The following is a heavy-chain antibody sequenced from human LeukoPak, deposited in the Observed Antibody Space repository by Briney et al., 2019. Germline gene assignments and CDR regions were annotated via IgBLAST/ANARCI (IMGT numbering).Heavy chain of an antibody. D-gene: IGHD1-14*01. Sequence: GGSLRLSCAASGFTVSSNYMSWVRQAPGKGLEWVSVIYSGGSTYYADSVKGRFTISSDNSKNTLYPQMNSLRAEDTAVYYCASWYDDAFDIWGQGTMVTVSS. CDR3: ASWYDDAFDI. CDR1: GFTVSSNY. V-gene: IGHV3-66*01. J-gene: IGHJ3*02. CDR2: IYSGGST.